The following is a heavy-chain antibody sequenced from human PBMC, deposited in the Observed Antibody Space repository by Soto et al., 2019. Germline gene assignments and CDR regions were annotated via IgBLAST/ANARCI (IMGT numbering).Heavy chain of an antibody. CDR3: ARGYDRTVTTYYYYMDV. V-gene: IGHV4-34*01. CDR1: GGSFSGYY. J-gene: IGHJ6*03. Sequence: PSETLSLTCAVYGGSFSGYYWSWIRQPPGKGLEWIGEINHSGSTNYNPSLKSRVTISVDTSKNQFSLKLSSVTAADTAVYYCARGYDRTVTTYYYYMDVWGKGTTVTVSS. D-gene: IGHD4-17*01. CDR2: INHSGST.